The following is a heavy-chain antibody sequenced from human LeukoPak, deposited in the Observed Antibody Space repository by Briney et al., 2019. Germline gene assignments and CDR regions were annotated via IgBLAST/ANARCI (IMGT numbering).Heavy chain of an antibody. D-gene: IGHD3-10*01. V-gene: IGHV1-46*01. CDR3: ARDDFGSGINWFDP. J-gene: IGHJ5*02. CDR1: GYTFTSYY. CDR2: INPSSDST. Sequence: ASVKVSCKASGYTFTSYYMHWVRQAPGQGLEWMGMINPSSDSTSYALKFQGRVTMTRDKSTSTVYMELGSLRSEDTALYYCARDDFGSGINWFDPWGQGTLVTVSS.